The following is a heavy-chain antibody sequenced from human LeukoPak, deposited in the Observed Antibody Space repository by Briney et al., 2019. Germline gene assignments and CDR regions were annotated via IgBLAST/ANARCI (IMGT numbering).Heavy chain of an antibody. CDR1: GFIGSDGY. CDR2: IYRGGAT. D-gene: IGHD6-19*01. J-gene: IGHJ4*02. Sequence: GGSLRLSCAVSGFIGSDGYMNWVRQAPGKGLEWLSVIYRGGATYYADSVKGRFIISRDSSKNTWHLQLNSLRAEDTAVYYCATTTWVHIAVAGRWGQGTLVTVSS. V-gene: IGHV3-66*01. CDR3: ATTTWVHIAVAGR.